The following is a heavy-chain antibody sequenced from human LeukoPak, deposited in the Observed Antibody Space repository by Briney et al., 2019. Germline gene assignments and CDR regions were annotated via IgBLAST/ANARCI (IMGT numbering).Heavy chain of an antibody. CDR1: GFTFSDSG. CDR2: IWYDGSKT. J-gene: IGHJ4*02. D-gene: IGHD4-17*01. Sequence: QPGGSLRLSCAASGFTFSDSGMHWVRQAPGKGLEWVGVIWYDGSKTKYVDSVRGRFTISRDNSRNTLHLQMDGLRAEDTAIYYCATLATTATEADYWGQGTLVSVTS. CDR3: ATLATTATEADY. V-gene: IGHV3-33*01.